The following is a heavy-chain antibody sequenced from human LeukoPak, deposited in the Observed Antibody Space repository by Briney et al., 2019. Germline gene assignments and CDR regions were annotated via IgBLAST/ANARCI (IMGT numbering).Heavy chain of an antibody. CDR2: INHSGST. CDR3: ARGSWYGNWFDP. J-gene: IGHJ5*02. CDR1: GGSFSGYY. Sequence: PSETLSLTCAVYGGSFSGYYWSWIRQPPGKGLEWIGEINHSGSTNYNPSLKSRVTISVDTSKNQFSLKLSSVTAADTAVYYCARGSWYGNWFDPWGQGTLVTVSS. D-gene: IGHD6-13*01. V-gene: IGHV4-34*01.